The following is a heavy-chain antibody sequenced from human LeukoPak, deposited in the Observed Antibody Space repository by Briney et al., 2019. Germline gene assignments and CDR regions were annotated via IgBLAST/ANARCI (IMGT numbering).Heavy chain of an antibody. CDR2: INPNSGGT. D-gene: IGHD1-7*01. CDR3: ARIGGTTVRPRGDY. J-gene: IGHJ4*02. V-gene: IGHV1-2*02. Sequence: ASVKVSCKASGYTFTGYYMHWVRQAPGQGLEWMGWINPNSGGTNYAQKFQGRVTMTRDTSISTAYMELSRLRSDDTAVYYCARIGGTTVRPRGDYWGQGTLVTVSS. CDR1: GYTFTGYY.